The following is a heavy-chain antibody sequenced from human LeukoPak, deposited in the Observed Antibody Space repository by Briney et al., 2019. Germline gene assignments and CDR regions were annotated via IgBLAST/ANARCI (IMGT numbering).Heavy chain of an antibody. D-gene: IGHD3-22*01. Sequence: GGSLRLSGAASGFTFSSYVMSWVRQAPGKGLEWVSAISGSGGGTYYADSVKGRFTISRDNSKNTLYLQMNSLRAEDTAVYYCAKDRYYDRYGPEDWGQGTLVTVSS. CDR1: GFTFSSYV. J-gene: IGHJ4*02. CDR3: AKDRYYDRYGPED. V-gene: IGHV3-23*01. CDR2: ISGSGGGT.